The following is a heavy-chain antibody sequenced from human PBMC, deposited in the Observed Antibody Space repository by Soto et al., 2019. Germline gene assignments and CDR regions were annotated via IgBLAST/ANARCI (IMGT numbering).Heavy chain of an antibody. CDR3: ARDRHGSGSYQPRYGIDV. V-gene: IGHV4-4*02. D-gene: IGHD3-10*01. J-gene: IGHJ6*02. Sequence: QVQLQESGPGLVKPSGTLSLTCAVSGGSISSSNWWSWVRQPPGKGLEWIGEIYHSGSTNYNPSLERRATISVDKSKNQFSLKVSSVTGADKAVYYCARDRHGSGSYQPRYGIDVWGQGTTVTVSS. CDR1: GGSISSSNW. CDR2: IYHSGST.